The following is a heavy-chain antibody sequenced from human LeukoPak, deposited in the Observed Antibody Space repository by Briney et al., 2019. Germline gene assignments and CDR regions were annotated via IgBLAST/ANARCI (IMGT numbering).Heavy chain of an antibody. V-gene: IGHV1-46*01. CDR3: ARDNSVRDEAWWFYP. CDR1: GYIFTSNY. CDR2: ISPSGGST. Sequence: ASVKVSCKAFGYIFTSNYMHWVRQAPGQGPEWMGLISPSGGSTTYAQKFQGRVTLTRDMSMSTDYLGLSSLRSEDTAVYYCARDNSVRDEAWWFYPWGQGTLVTVSS. D-gene: IGHD5-24*01. J-gene: IGHJ5*02.